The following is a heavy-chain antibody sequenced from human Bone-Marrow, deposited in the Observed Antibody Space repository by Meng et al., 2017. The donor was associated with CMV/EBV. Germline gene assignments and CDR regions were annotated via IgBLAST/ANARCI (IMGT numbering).Heavy chain of an antibody. Sequence: ETLSLTCVVSGFTLSNHWMHWVREVPGKGLVWVSRISGDATSRHYADSVKGRFTISRDNAKNTFYLQMSSLRPEDTAVYYCATELASGYWGQGTLGTVSS. D-gene: IGHD6-13*01. J-gene: IGHJ4*02. CDR3: ATELASGY. CDR2: ISGDATSR. V-gene: IGHV3-74*01. CDR1: GFTLSNHW.